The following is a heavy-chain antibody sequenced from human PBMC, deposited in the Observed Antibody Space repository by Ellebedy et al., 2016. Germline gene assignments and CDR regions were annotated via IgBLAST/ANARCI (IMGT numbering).Heavy chain of an antibody. V-gene: IGHV1-69*13. CDR2: IIPIFGTA. Sequence: SVKVSCXASVGTFSSYAISWVRQAPGQGLEWMGGIIPIFGTANYAQKFQGRVTITADESTSTAYMELSSLRSEDTAVYYCATHPADDFWSGSDYYYYGMDVWGQGTTVTVSS. D-gene: IGHD3-3*01. J-gene: IGHJ6*02. CDR1: VGTFSSYA. CDR3: ATHPADDFWSGSDYYYYGMDV.